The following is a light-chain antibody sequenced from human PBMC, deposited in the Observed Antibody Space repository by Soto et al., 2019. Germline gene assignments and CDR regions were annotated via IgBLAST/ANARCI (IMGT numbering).Light chain of an antibody. V-gene: IGKV3-15*01. CDR3: QHYNNWPPIT. CDR2: GSF. J-gene: IGKJ5*01. Sequence: EIVMTQSPVTLSASPGESATLSCRASQSVDNNVAWYQQKPGQAPRLLIVGSFARATGIPARFSGSGSGTEFTLSISSLQSEDFAVYYCQHYNNWPPITFGQGTRLEIK. CDR1: QSVDNN.